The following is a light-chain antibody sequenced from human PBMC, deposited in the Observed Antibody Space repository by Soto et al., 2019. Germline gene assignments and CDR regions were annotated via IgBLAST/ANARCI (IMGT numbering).Light chain of an antibody. CDR3: QQYGRSPRT. CDR1: QSVNSSY. CDR2: GAS. J-gene: IGKJ2*01. V-gene: IGKV3-20*01. Sequence: EIVLTESPGTLSLSTGERATLSCRASQSVNSSYLAWYQQKPGQAPRHLIYGASRRATGIPDRFSGSGSGTVFTLTIRRLEPEDFAVYSCQQYGRSPRTFGQWSKLEIK.